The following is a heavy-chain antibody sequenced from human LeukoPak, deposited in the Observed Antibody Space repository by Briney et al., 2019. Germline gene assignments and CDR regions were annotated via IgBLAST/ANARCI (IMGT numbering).Heavy chain of an antibody. Sequence: PGGSLRLSCAASGFTFSSYEMNWVRQAPGKGLEWVSSISSSSSYIYYADSVKGRFTISRDNAKNSLYLQMNSLRAEDTAVYYCAREPQSPKGFGELLRGEVVWGQGTLVTVSS. J-gene: IGHJ4*02. CDR2: ISSSSSYI. CDR3: AREPQSPKGFGELLRGEVV. CDR1: GFTFSSYE. D-gene: IGHD3-10*01. V-gene: IGHV3-21*01.